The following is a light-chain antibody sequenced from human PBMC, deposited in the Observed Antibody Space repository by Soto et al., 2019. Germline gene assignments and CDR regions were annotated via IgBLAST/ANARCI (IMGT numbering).Light chain of an antibody. CDR1: SSDVGSHIY. CDR2: EVN. V-gene: IGLV2-8*01. Sequence: QSALTQPPSASGSPGQSVTISCTGTSSDVGSHIYVSWYQQHPGKAPKLMMFEVNKRPSGVPDRFSGSKSGGTASLTVSGLQAEDEADYYCASYGGSNNFVVFGGGTKVTVL. J-gene: IGLJ2*01. CDR3: ASYGGSNNFVV.